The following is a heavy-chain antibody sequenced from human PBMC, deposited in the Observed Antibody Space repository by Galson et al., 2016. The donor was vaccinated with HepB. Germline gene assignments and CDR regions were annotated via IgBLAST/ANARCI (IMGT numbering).Heavy chain of an antibody. J-gene: IGHJ4*02. CDR2: ISANGHRT. CDR3: AKEQGTDEGWFGESDH. CDR1: GFTFKNAY. D-gene: IGHD3-10*01. V-gene: IGHV3-23*01. Sequence: SLRLSCAASGFTFKNAYMSWVRQAPGKGLEWVSEISANGHRTYYASSVKGRFTVSRDNYENTLYLQMDSLRAEDTAVYYCAKEQGTDEGWFGESDHWGQGTLVTVSS.